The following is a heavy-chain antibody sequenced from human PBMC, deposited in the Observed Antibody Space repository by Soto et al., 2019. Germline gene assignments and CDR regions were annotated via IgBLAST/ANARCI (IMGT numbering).Heavy chain of an antibody. CDR3: AGSGYGSGWEEAKTWFAP. D-gene: IGHD6-19*01. J-gene: IGHJ5*02. CDR1: GGTFSSYA. V-gene: IGHV1-69*01. Sequence: QVQLVQSGAEVKKPGSSVKVSCKASGGTFSSYAISWVRQAPGQGLEWMGGIIPIFGTANYAQKFQGRVPITGDEHTRTAYRELGGLRCGDTAVYYWAGSGYGSGWEEAKTWFAPWGKGPLVTVPS. CDR2: IIPIFGTA.